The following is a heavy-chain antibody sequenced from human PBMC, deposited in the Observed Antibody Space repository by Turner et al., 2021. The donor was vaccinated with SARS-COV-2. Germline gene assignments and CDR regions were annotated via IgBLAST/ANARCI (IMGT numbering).Heavy chain of an antibody. Sequence: QVELVQSGAEVKKTGSSVKVSCKASGGTFSSYPITWVRQAPGQGLEWMGRIIPILGIANYAQKFQGRVTMTADKSTSTAYMGLSSLRSEDTAVYYCARINSGGFDYWGRGTLVTVSS. V-gene: IGHV1-69*04. CDR1: GGTFSSYP. J-gene: IGHJ4*02. CDR3: ARINSGGFDY. CDR2: IIPILGIA. D-gene: IGHD3-10*01.